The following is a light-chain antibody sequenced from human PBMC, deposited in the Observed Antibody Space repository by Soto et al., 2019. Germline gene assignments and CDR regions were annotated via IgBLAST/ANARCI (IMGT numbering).Light chain of an antibody. J-gene: IGKJ5*01. CDR3: QQYGSSPPVT. CDR1: LNVNSY. CDR2: DAS. Sequence: VLTQSPATLSLSPGERATLSSRASLNVNSYLAWYQQKPGQAPRLLIYDASNRAAGIPARFSGSGSGTDFTLTISSLEPEDFAVYYCQQYGSSPPVTFDQGTRLEI. V-gene: IGKV3-11*01.